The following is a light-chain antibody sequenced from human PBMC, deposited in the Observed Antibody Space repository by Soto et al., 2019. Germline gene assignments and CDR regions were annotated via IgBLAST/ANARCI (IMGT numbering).Light chain of an antibody. J-gene: IGLJ3*02. CDR1: SSDVGGYNY. Sequence: QSALTQPASVSGSPGQSITISCTGTSSDVGGYNYVSWYQQHPGKAPKLMIYEVSNRPSGVSNRFSGSKSGNTASLTISGLQAEDDGDYYCSSYTSSSAPWVFGGGTKQTVL. V-gene: IGLV2-14*01. CDR3: SSYTSSSAPWV. CDR2: EVS.